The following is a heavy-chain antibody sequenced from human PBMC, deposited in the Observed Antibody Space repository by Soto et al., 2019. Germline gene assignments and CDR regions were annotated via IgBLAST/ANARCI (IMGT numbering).Heavy chain of an antibody. J-gene: IGHJ5*02. CDR2: IYTSGST. CDR3: ARDLWADSSSWNNWFDP. V-gene: IGHV4-4*07. D-gene: IGHD6-13*01. CDR1: GGSISSYY. Sequence: PSETLSLTCTVSGGSISSYYWSWIRQPAGKGLEWIGRIYTSGSTNYNPSLKSRVTMSVDTSKNQFSLKRSSVTAADTAVYYCARDLWADSSSWNNWFDPWGQGTLVTVSS.